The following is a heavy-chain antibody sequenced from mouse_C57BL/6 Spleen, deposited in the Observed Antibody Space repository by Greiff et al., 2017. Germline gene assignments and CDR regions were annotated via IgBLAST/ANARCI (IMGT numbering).Heavy chain of an antibody. CDR1: GFTFSTYG. CDR3: ARLYYDYDFDY. CDR2: ISSGGSYT. V-gene: IGHV5-6*01. Sequence: EVQLVESGGDLVKPGGSLKLSCAASGFTFSTYGMSWFRQPPDKRLEWVATISSGGSYTYYQDSVKGRFTISRDNAKNTLYLQMSRLKSEDTAMYYCARLYYDYDFDYWGQGTTLTVSS. D-gene: IGHD2-4*01. J-gene: IGHJ2*01.